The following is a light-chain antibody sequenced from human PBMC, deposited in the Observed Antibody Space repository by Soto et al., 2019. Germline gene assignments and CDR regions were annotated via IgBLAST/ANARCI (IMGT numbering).Light chain of an antibody. CDR1: QSISGS. CDR3: QQYNGYWA. Sequence: DIQMTQSPSTLSASVGDRVTITCRASQSISGSLAWYQQKPGKAPKLLIYEASNLKSGVPSRFHGSESGTEYSLTISSQQPDDSASYYCQQYNGYWAFGQGTRVEIK. J-gene: IGKJ1*01. V-gene: IGKV1-5*03. CDR2: EAS.